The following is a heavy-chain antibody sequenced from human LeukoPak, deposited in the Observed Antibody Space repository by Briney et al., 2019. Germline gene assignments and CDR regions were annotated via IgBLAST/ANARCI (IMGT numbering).Heavy chain of an antibody. CDR3: ARVLPQGPYYYYGMDV. V-gene: IGHV1-18*01. CDR2: ISTFNGNT. Sequence: ASVKVSCKASGYTFSSYGVIWVRRAPGQGLEWMGWISTFNGNTNYAQKLQGRVTMTTDTSTSTASMELRSLRSDDTAVYYCARVLPQGPYYYYGMDVWGQGTTVTVSS. J-gene: IGHJ6*02. CDR1: GYTFSSYG. D-gene: IGHD3-10*01.